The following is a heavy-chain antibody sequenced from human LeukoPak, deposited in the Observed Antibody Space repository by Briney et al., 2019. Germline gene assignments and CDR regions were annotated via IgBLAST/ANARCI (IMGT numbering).Heavy chain of an antibody. J-gene: IGHJ6*03. Sequence: GSLRLSCAASGFVFNTYWMRWVRQPPGKGLEWIGYIYYSGSTNYNPSLKSRVTISVDTSKKQFSLKLTSVTAADTAVYFCARDRSGYISSSDSYYYYMDVWGKGTTVTVSS. CDR3: ARDRSGYISSSDSYYYYMDV. D-gene: IGHD6-6*01. CDR1: GFVFNTYW. CDR2: IYYSGST. V-gene: IGHV4-59*01.